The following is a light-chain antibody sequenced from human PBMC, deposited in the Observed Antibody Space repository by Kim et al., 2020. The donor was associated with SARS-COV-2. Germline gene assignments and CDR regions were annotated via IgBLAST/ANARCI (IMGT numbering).Light chain of an antibody. V-gene: IGKV4-1*01. CDR3: QVYYSVPLT. Sequence: DIVMTQSPDSLAVSLGERATINCKSSQTILYSSNNKDCLAWYQQKPGQPPKLIINWASTRESGVPDRFSGSGSGTDFTLSISNLQAEDVAVFYCQVYYSVPLTFGGGTKVDIK. CDR1: QTILYSSNNKDC. J-gene: IGKJ4*01. CDR2: WAS.